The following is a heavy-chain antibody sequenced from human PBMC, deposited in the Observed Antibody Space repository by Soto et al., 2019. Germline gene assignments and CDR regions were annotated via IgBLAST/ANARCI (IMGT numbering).Heavy chain of an antibody. Sequence: PGGSLSLSCAASGFTFSSYGMHWVRQAPGKGLEWVAVIWYDGSNKYYADSVKGRFTISRDNSKNTLYLQMNSLRAEDTAVYYCAREQSCITIFGVVPGCYYYGMDVWGQGTTVTVSS. D-gene: IGHD3-3*01. CDR2: IWYDGSNK. CDR3: AREQSCITIFGVVPGCYYYGMDV. CDR1: GFTFSSYG. J-gene: IGHJ6*02. V-gene: IGHV3-33*01.